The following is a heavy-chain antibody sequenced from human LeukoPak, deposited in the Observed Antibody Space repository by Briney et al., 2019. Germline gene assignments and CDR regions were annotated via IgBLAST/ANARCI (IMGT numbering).Heavy chain of an antibody. D-gene: IGHD3-16*02. J-gene: IGHJ4*02. CDR1: DDSISSSTYY. V-gene: IGHV4-39*07. Sequence: SDTLSLTCIISDDSISSSTYYWGWIRQPPGKGLEWIGTLYYSGKTYYNPSLKSRVTISIDTSKNQFSLKLTSATAADTAVYYCARYDVWGSYRAFDYWGQGTLVTVSS. CDR2: LYYSGKT. CDR3: ARYDVWGSYRAFDY.